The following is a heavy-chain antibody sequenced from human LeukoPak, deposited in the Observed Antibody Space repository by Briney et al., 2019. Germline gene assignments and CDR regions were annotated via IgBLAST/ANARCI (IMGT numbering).Heavy chain of an antibody. V-gene: IGHV4-61*02. Sequence: PSQTLSLTCTVSGGSISSYSYYWSWIRQPAGKGLEWIGRIYTSGSTNYNPSLKSRVTISVDTSKNQFSLKLSSVTAADTAVYYCAREGTTVTIDYYYYMDVWGKGTTVTISS. CDR1: GGSISSYSYY. J-gene: IGHJ6*03. D-gene: IGHD4-17*01. CDR3: AREGTTVTIDYYYYMDV. CDR2: IYTSGST.